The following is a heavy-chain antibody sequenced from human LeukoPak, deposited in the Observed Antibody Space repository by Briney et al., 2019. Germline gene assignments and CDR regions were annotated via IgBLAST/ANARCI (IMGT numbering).Heavy chain of an antibody. J-gene: IGHJ2*01. CDR2: IYTSGST. Sequence: SQTLSLTCTVSGGSISSGSHYWSWIRQPAGKGLEWIGRIYTSGSTNYNPSLKSRVTISVDTSKNQFSLKLSSVTAADTAVYYCARDRDCSGGSCPKWYFDLWGRGTLVTVSS. D-gene: IGHD2-15*01. CDR3: ARDRDCSGGSCPKWYFDL. CDR1: GGSISSGSHY. V-gene: IGHV4-61*02.